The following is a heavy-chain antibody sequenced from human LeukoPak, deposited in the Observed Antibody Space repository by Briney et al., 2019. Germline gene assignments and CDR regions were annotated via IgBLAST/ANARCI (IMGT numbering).Heavy chain of an antibody. CDR2: ISSSGSTI. D-gene: IGHD1-26*01. J-gene: IGHJ4*02. V-gene: IGHV3-48*03. Sequence: GGSLRLSCAASGFTFSSYEMNWVRQAPGKGLEWVSYISSSGSTIYYADSVKGRFTISRDNSKNTLYLQMNSLRAEDTAVYYCARDLVGATYFDYWGQGTLATVSS. CDR3: ARDLVGATYFDY. CDR1: GFTFSSYE.